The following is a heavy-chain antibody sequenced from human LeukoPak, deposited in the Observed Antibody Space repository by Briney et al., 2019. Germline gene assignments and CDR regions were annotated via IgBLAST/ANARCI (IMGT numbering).Heavy chain of an antibody. V-gene: IGHV3-23*01. J-gene: IGHJ5*02. CDR2: ISGSGDNT. D-gene: IGHD3-10*01. Sequence: GGSLRLSCAASGFTFSSHGMSWVRQAPGKGLEWVSTISGSGDNTYYADSVKGRFTISRDNSKNTVYVQMNSLRAEDTAVYYCAKDQRSYYASGSHYRGGNWFDPWGQGTLVTVSS. CDR1: GFTFSSHG. CDR3: AKDQRSYYASGSHYRGGNWFDP.